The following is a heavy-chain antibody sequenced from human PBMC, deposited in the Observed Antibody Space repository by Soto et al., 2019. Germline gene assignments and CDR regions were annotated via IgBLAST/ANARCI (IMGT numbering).Heavy chain of an antibody. Sequence: QLQLQESGSGLVKPSQTLSLTCAVSGGSISSGGYSWSWIRQPPGKGLEWIGYIYHSGSTYYNPSLKSRVTISLDRSKKQFSLKLSSVTAAETAVYYCARAMTTVTTLDYWGQGTLVTVSS. CDR1: GGSISSGGYS. CDR2: IYHSGST. J-gene: IGHJ4*02. V-gene: IGHV4-30-2*01. D-gene: IGHD4-17*01. CDR3: ARAMTTVTTLDY.